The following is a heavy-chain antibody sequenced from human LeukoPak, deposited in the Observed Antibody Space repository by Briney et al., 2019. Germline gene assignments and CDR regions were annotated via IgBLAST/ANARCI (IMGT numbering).Heavy chain of an antibody. D-gene: IGHD3-22*01. CDR3: AKELDSSGYFDY. V-gene: IGHV3-23*01. CDR2: ISGSGGST. CDR1: GFTFSNYD. Sequence: TGGSLRLSCAASGFTFSNYDMSWVRQAPGKGLEWVSGISGSGGSTYHADSVKGRFTISRDNSKNTLYLQMNSLRAEDTAVYYCAKELDSSGYFDYWGQGTLVTASS. J-gene: IGHJ4*02.